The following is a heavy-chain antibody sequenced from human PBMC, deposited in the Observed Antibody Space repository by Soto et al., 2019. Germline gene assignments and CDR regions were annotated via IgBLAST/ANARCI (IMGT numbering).Heavy chain of an antibody. Sequence: ASVKVSCKASGGTFSSYAISWVRQAPGQGLEWMGGIIPIFGTANYAQKFQGRVTITADESTSTAYMELSSLRSEDTAVYYCATGATITIFGVVPYYYYGMDVWGQGTTVTVSS. CDR2: IIPIFGTA. J-gene: IGHJ6*02. CDR3: ATGATITIFGVVPYYYYGMDV. D-gene: IGHD3-3*01. CDR1: GGTFSSYA. V-gene: IGHV1-69*13.